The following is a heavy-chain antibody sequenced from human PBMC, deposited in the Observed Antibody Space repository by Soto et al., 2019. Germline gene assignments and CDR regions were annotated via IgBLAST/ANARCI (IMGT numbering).Heavy chain of an antibody. CDR2: VYNSGST. Sequence: SQTLSLTCTVSGGSISSNYWSWIRQPPGKGLEWIGYVYNSGSTNYNPSLKSRVTISEDTSKSQFSLKVNSMPAADTAVYYCARYRREAVAGYTLDNWGQGILVTVSS. V-gene: IGHV4-59*01. D-gene: IGHD6-13*01. CDR3: ARYRREAVAGYTLDN. CDR1: GGSISSNY. J-gene: IGHJ4*02.